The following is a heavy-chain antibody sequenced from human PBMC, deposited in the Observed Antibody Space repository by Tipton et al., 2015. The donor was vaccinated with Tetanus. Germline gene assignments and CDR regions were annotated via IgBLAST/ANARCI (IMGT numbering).Heavy chain of an antibody. V-gene: IGHV3-74*01. Sequence: CAASGFTFSSYWMHWVRQAPGKGLVWVSRINRDGSGTTYADSVKGRFTISRDNVKNTLYLQMNSLRVEDTAVYYCTREALPVPGTKDFGYWGQGTLVTVSS. CDR3: TREALPVPGTKDFGY. D-gene: IGHD6-19*01. CDR1: GFTFSSYW. CDR2: INRDGSGT. J-gene: IGHJ4*02.